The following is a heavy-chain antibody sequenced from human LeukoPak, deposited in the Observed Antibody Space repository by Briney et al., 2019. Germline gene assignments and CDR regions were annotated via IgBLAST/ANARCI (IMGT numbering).Heavy chain of an antibody. Sequence: GGSLRLSCAASGFTFSSYWMSWVRQAPGKGLEWVANIKQDGSEKYYVDSVKGRFTISRDNAKNSLYLQMNSQRAEDAAVYYCARGRFGFLEWLLYWDYWGQGTLVTVSS. D-gene: IGHD3-3*01. J-gene: IGHJ4*02. V-gene: IGHV3-7*01. CDR3: ARGRFGFLEWLLYWDY. CDR2: IKQDGSEK. CDR1: GFTFSSYW.